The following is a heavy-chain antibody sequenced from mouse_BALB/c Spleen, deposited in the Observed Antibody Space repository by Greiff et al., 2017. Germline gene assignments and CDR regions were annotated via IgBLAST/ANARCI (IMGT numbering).Heavy chain of an antibody. D-gene: IGHD2-14*01. CDR2: ISSGSSTI. CDR1: GFTFSSFG. V-gene: IGHV5-17*02. Sequence: DVKLVESGGGLVQPGGSRKLSCAASGFTFSSFGMHWVRQAPEKGLEWVAYISSGSSTIYYADTVKGRFTISRDNPKNTLFLQMTSLRSEDTAMYYCARTIEVRAWFAYWGQGTLVTVSA. CDR3: ARTIEVRAWFAY. J-gene: IGHJ3*01.